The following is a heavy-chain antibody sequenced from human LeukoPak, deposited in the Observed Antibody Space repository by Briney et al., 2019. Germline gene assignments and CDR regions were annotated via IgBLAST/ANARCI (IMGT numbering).Heavy chain of an antibody. CDR3: ARDHWDGSFSRGDF. Sequence: ASVKVSCKASGGTFSSYAINWVRQAPGQGLEWMGGITPVFGPRNSAQKFQGRVTITADESTSTAFMELSRLRSEDTAVYYCARDHWDGSFSRGDFWGQGTLVIVSS. CDR2: ITPVFGPR. V-gene: IGHV1-69*13. CDR1: GGTFSSYA. J-gene: IGHJ4*02. D-gene: IGHD1-26*01.